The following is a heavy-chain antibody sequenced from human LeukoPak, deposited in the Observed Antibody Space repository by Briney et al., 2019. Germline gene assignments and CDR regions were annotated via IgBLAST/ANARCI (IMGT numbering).Heavy chain of an antibody. Sequence: GGSLRLSCAASGPTFTNYAMGWVRQAPGKGLEWVSTISGSGGNTHYADSVKGRFTISRDNSKNTVYLQMNSLRAEDTAIYYCAKVYNWNLDWGQGTLVIVSS. CDR3: AKVYNWNLD. CDR1: GPTFTNYA. V-gene: IGHV3-23*01. J-gene: IGHJ4*02. CDR2: ISGSGGNT. D-gene: IGHD1-20*01.